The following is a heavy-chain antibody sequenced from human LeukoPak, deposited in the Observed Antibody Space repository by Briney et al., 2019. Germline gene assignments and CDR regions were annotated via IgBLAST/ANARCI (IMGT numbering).Heavy chain of an antibody. CDR2: IKQDETEK. J-gene: IGHJ6*02. D-gene: IGHD3-3*02. CDR3: ARSSTLDV. Sequence: GGSLRLSCTASGFTFSNFWMGWVRQAPGKGLEWVANIKQDETEKFYLGSVKGRFTISRDNAKNSLYLHMNSLRAEDTAVYYCARSSTLDVWGQGTTVTVSS. V-gene: IGHV3-7*03. CDR1: GFTFSNFW.